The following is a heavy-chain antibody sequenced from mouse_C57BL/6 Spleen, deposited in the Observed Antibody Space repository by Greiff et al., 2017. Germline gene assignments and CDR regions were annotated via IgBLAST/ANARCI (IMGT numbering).Heavy chain of an antibody. CDR1: GFTFSSYA. CDR2: ISAGDSYT. J-gene: IGHJ4*01. V-gene: IGHV5-4*01. D-gene: IGHD6-1*01. Sequence: EVKLQESGGGLVKPGGSLKLSCAASGFTFSSYAMSWVRQTPEKRLEWVATISAGDSYTDYPDNVQGRFTISRDNAKNNLYLQMSHLKSEDTAMYYCARDDSQGYYAMDYWGQGTSVTVSS. CDR3: ARDDSQGYYAMDY.